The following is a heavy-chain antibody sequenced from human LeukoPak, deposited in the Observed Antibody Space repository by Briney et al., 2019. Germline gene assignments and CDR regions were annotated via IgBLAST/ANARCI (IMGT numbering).Heavy chain of an antibody. CDR3: ARLYYYYGMDV. Sequence: SETLSLTCTVSGGSISSSTYYWGWIRQPPGKGLELIGSKYYSGNSYYNPSLKSRVSISVDTSKNQFSLELSSVTAADTAVYYCARLYYYYGMDVWGQGTTVTVSS. J-gene: IGHJ6*02. CDR1: GGSISSSTYY. CDR2: KYYSGNS. V-gene: IGHV4-39*01.